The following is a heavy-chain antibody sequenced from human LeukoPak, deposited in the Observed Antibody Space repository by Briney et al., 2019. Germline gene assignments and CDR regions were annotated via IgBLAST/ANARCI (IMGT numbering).Heavy chain of an antibody. CDR3: ARTIVVLPVAKNRPRKGSWFDP. V-gene: IGHV4-61*01. D-gene: IGHD2-2*01. J-gene: IGHJ5*02. Sequence: SETLSLTCSVSGGSVNSSSYYWSWIRQSPGKGLEWVGYIYYSGSTNYNPSLKSRVTISIDTSKNQFSLKLSSVTAADTAVYYCARTIVVLPVAKNRPRKGSWFDPWGQGTLVTVSS. CDR1: GGSVNSSSYY. CDR2: IYYSGST.